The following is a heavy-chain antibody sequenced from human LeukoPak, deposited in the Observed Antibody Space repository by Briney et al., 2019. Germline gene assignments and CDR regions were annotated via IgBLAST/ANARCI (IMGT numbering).Heavy chain of an antibody. D-gene: IGHD3-10*01. CDR2: ISWNSGSI. CDR3: ARAVLWFGDHPPDY. Sequence: GGSLRLSCAASGFTFDDYAMHWVRQAPGKGLEWVSGISWNSGSIGYADSVKGRFTISRDNAKNSLYLQMNSLRAEDTAVYYCARAVLWFGDHPPDYWGQGTLVTVSS. CDR1: GFTFDDYA. V-gene: IGHV3-9*01. J-gene: IGHJ4*02.